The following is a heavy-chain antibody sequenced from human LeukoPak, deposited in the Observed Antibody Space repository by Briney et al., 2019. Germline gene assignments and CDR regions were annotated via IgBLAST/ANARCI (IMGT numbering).Heavy chain of an antibody. CDR3: ARHGVVLDY. J-gene: IGHJ4*02. CDR1: GFTFSSYA. CDR2: IYSGGST. V-gene: IGHV3-66*04. D-gene: IGHD3-3*01. Sequence: GGSLRLSCAASGFTFSSYAMGWVRQAPGKGLEWVSVIYSGGSTYYADSVKGRFTISRDNSKNTLYLQMNSLRAEDTAVYYCARHGVVLDYWGQGTLVTVSS.